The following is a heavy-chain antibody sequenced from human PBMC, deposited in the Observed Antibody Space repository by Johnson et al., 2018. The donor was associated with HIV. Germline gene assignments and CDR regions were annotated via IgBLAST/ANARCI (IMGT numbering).Heavy chain of an antibody. V-gene: IGHV3-66*01. CDR3: ARGRKDIGAADGLDNDAFDM. CDR2: LFSGGST. J-gene: IGHJ3*02. CDR1: GFTVSSYY. Sequence: VQLVESGGGLVQPGGSLRLSCAASGFTVSSYYMSWVRQAPGKGLEWVSVLFSGGSTYYADSVKGRFTISRDNSKNTLYLQMDSLRPDDTALYYCARGRKDIGAADGLDNDAFDMWGQGTLVTISS. D-gene: IGHD6-13*01.